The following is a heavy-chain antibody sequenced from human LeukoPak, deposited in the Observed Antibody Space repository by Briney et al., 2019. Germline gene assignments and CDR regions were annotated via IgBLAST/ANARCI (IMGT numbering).Heavy chain of an antibody. Sequence: GGSLRLSCAASGFTFSSYAMTWVRQAPGKGLEWVSVISGNGENTYYAGSVQGRFTISRDNSKNTLYLQLNSLRAEDTAVYYCAIETELGFDYWGQGTLVTVSS. J-gene: IGHJ4*02. V-gene: IGHV3-23*01. CDR1: GFTFSSYA. CDR2: ISGNGENT. CDR3: AIETELGFDY. D-gene: IGHD7-27*01.